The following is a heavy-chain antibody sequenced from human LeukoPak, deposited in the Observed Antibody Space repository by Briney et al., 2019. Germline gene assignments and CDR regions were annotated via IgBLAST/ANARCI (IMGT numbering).Heavy chain of an antibody. V-gene: IGHV4-38-2*02. CDR2: IYHSGST. J-gene: IGHJ4*02. Sequence: SETLSLTCTVSGYSISSGYYWGWIRQPPGKGLEWIGSIYHSGSTYYNPSLKSRVTISVDTSKNQFSLKLSSVTAADTAVYYCARIFGELPDYWGQGTLVTVSS. D-gene: IGHD1-26*01. CDR1: GYSISSGYY. CDR3: ARIFGELPDY.